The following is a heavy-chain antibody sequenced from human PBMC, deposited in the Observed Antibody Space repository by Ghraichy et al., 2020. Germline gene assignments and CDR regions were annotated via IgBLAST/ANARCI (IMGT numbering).Heavy chain of an antibody. Sequence: SETLSLTCTVSGGSISSYYWSWIRQPPGKGLEWIGYIYYSGSTNYNPSLKSRVTISVDTSKNQFSLKLSSVTAADTAVYYCARKGDLRGYSYGSAFDIWGQGTMVTVSS. V-gene: IGHV4-59*01. CDR2: IYYSGST. CDR1: GGSISSYY. D-gene: IGHD5-18*01. J-gene: IGHJ3*02. CDR3: ARKGDLRGYSYGSAFDI.